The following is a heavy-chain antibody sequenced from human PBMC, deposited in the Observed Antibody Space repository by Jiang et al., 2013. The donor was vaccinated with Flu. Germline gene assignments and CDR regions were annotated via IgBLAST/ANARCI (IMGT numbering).Heavy chain of an antibody. CDR1: GFTFSSYA. Sequence: VQLLESGGGLVQPGGSLRLSCAASGFTFSSYAMSWVRQAPGKGLEWVSAISGSGGSTYYADSVKGRFTISRDNSKNTLYLQMNSLRAEDTAVYYCAKDGGHIVVVTAIFRWFDPWGQGTLVTVSS. CDR2: ISGSGGST. CDR3: AKDGGHIVVVTAIFRWFDP. V-gene: IGHV3-23*01. J-gene: IGHJ5*02. D-gene: IGHD2-21*02.